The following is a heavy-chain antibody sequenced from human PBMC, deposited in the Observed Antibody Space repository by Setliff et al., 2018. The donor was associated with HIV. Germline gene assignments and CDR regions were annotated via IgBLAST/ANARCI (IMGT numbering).Heavy chain of an antibody. J-gene: IGHJ4*02. CDR3: ARRQPDTIFGVVIFDY. CDR1: GGSISSSGPGYY. Sequence: SETLSLTCTVSGGSISSSGPGYYWSWVRQAPGGGLEWIGSGYYSGSTYYNPSLKSRVTISLDTSKNQLSLRLTSMTAADTAVYYCARRQPDTIFGVVIFDYWGQGKMVTVSS. CDR2: GYYSGST. V-gene: IGHV4-39*01. D-gene: IGHD3-3*01.